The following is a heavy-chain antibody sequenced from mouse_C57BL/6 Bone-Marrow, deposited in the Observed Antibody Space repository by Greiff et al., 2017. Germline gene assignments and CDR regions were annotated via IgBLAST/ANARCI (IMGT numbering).Heavy chain of an antibody. CDR3: ARHYRSRYAMDY. CDR2: ITSAGGST. V-gene: IGHV5-2*01. D-gene: IGHD2-12*01. Sequence: DVQLVESGGGLVQPGESLKLSCESNEYEFPSPAMSWVRKTPEKRLELVAAITSAGGSTYSPDTMERRFIFSIATTKKTLYRQMGSLRSEDTAVYYGARHYRSRYAMDYWGQGTSVTGSS. J-gene: IGHJ4*01. CDR1: EYEFPSPA.